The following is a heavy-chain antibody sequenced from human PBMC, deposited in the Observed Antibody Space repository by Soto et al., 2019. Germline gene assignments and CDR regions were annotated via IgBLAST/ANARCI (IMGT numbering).Heavy chain of an antibody. D-gene: IGHD6-25*01. Sequence: QVQLQQWGAGLLKPSETLSLTCAVYGGSFSGYYWSWIRKPPGKGLEWIGEINHSGSTNYNPSLKSRVTISVDTSKNQFSLKLSSVTAADTAVYYCARYPYRGYGSRVFGLAMDVWGKGTTVTVSS. V-gene: IGHV4-34*01. CDR2: INHSGST. CDR3: ARYPYRGYGSRVFGLAMDV. CDR1: GGSFSGYY. J-gene: IGHJ6*03.